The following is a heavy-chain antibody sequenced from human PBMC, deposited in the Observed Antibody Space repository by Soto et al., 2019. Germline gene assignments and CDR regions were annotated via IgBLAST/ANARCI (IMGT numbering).Heavy chain of an antibody. CDR2: FDPEDGET. CDR1: GYTLTELS. V-gene: IGHV1-24*01. J-gene: IGHJ4*02. CDR3: ATMEPYGEPPLFDY. D-gene: IGHD4-17*01. Sequence: GASVKVSCKVSGYTLTELSMHWVRQAPGKGLEWMGGFDPEDGETIYAQKFQGRVTMTEDTSTDTAYMELSSLRSEDTAVYYCATMEPYGEPPLFDYWGQGTLVTVS.